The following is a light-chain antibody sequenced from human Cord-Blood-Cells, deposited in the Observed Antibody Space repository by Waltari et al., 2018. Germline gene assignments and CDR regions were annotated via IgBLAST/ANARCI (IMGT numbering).Light chain of an antibody. J-gene: IGKJ2*01. CDR1: QSVSSN. CDR2: GAS. V-gene: IGKV3-15*01. Sequence: EIVMTQSPATMSVSPGERATLSCRASQSVSSNLAWYQQKPGQAPRLLIDGASTRAPXXXXXXSGSGSGTEFTLTISSLQSEDFAVYYCQQYNNWPPYTFGQGTKLEIK. CDR3: QQYNNWPPYT.